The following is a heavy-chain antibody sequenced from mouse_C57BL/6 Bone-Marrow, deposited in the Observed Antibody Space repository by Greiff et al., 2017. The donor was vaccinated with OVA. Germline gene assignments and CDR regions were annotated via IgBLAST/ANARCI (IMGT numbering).Heavy chain of an antibody. Sequence: EVQLQQSGPGLVKPSQSLSLTCSVTGYSITSGYYWNWIRQFPGNKLEWMGYISYDGSNNYNPSLKNRISITRDTSKNQFFLKLTSVTTEDTATYYCARECYGIKFAYWGQGTLVTVSA. CDR2: ISYDGSN. CDR3: ARECYGIKFAY. V-gene: IGHV3-6*01. J-gene: IGHJ3*01. D-gene: IGHD1-1*01. CDR1: GYSITSGYY.